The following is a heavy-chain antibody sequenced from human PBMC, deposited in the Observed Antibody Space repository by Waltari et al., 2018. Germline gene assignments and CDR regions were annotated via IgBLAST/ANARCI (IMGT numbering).Heavy chain of an antibody. J-gene: IGHJ2*01. D-gene: IGHD2-2*01. CDR1: GFTFSSYW. CDR3: ARAAAHSGYFDL. CDR2: IRQDGGEK. Sequence: EVQLVESGGGLVQPGGSLRLSCAASGFTFSSYWMSWVRQAPGKGLEWVANIRQDGGEKYYVESVKGRLTVSGENANNSLYLQMISLRAEDTAVYYCARAAAHSGYFDLWGRGALVNVS. V-gene: IGHV3-7*04.